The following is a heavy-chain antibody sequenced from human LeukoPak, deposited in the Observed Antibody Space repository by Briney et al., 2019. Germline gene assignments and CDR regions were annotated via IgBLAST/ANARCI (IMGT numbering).Heavy chain of an antibody. J-gene: IGHJ4*02. Sequence: ASVKVSCKPFGYTFTGYYLHWVRQAPGQAPEWMGWINPNTGATLYAQNFQGRVTLSRDTSINTAYVDLSSLRSDDTAVYYCARDRVGSGWPRPFYFEFWGQGTLVTVSS. CDR1: GYTFTGYY. CDR2: INPNTGAT. D-gene: IGHD6-19*01. V-gene: IGHV1-2*02. CDR3: ARDRVGSGWPRPFYFEF.